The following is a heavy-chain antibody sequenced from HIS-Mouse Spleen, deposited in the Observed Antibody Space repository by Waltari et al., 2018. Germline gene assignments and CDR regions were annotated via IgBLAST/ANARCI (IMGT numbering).Heavy chain of an antibody. Sequence: QLQLQESGPGLVKPSETLSLTCTVPGGSISSSCYYWGWLRQPPGKGLEWIGSIYYSGSTYYNPSLKSRVTISVDTSKNQFSLKLSSVTAADTAVYYCAREIPYSSSWYDWYFDLWGRGTLVTVSS. CDR2: IYYSGST. CDR1: GGSISSSCYY. CDR3: AREIPYSSSWYDWYFDL. V-gene: IGHV4-39*07. D-gene: IGHD6-13*01. J-gene: IGHJ2*01.